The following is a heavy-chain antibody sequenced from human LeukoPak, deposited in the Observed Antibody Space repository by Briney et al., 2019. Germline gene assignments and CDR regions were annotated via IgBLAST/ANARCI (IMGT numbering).Heavy chain of an antibody. J-gene: IGHJ4*02. CDR3: ARDSEAVGLSFDY. CDR2: MHPKSRGT. V-gene: IGHV1-2*02. D-gene: IGHD1-26*01. CDR1: GYTFDGYY. Sequence: ASVKVSCKASGYTFDGYYMHWIRQAPGQGLEWVGWMHPKSRGTKYAQKFQGRVTMTWDTSISTCYMEPSRLTSDDTAVYYCARDSEAVGLSFDYWGQGTLVTVSS.